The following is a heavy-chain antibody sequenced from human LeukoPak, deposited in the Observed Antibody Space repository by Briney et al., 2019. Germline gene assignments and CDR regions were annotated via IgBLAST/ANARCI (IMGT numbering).Heavy chain of an antibody. CDR1: GYSISSGYY. Sequence: SETLSLTCTVSGYSISSGYYWGWIRQSPGKGLEWIGEINHSGSTNYNPSLKSRVTISVDTSKNQFSLKLSSVTAADTAVYYCARGEGFANKFDYWGQGTLVTVSS. CDR2: INHSGST. CDR3: ARGEGFANKFDY. V-gene: IGHV4-38-2*02. D-gene: IGHD1/OR15-1a*01. J-gene: IGHJ4*02.